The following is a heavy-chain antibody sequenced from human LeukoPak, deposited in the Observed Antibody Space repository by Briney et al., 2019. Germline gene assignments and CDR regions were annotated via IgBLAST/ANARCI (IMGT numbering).Heavy chain of an antibody. D-gene: IGHD6-19*01. CDR3: AREMRSGGNSGFDY. V-gene: IGHV4-59*01. CDR1: GVSISSYY. Sequence: SETLSLTCTVSGVSISSYYWSWIRQPPGKGLEWIGYIYYSGSTNYNPSLKSRVTISVDTSKNQFSLKLSSVTAADTAVYYCAREMRSGGNSGFDYWGQGTLVTVSS. J-gene: IGHJ4*02. CDR2: IYYSGST.